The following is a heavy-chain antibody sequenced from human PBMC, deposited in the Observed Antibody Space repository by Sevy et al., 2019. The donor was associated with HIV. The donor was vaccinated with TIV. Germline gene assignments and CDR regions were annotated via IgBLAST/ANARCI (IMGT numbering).Heavy chain of an antibody. CDR2: ISGSGGST. Sequence: VGSLRLSCAASGFTFNTHAMNWVRQAPGKGLEWVSTISGSGGSTYYADSVKGRFSISRDNSKNTMYLEMNSLRAEDTAVYYCAKEYTSGYSWGQGTLVTVSS. J-gene: IGHJ4*02. D-gene: IGHD3-22*01. CDR1: GFTFNTHA. CDR3: AKEYTSGYS. V-gene: IGHV3-23*01.